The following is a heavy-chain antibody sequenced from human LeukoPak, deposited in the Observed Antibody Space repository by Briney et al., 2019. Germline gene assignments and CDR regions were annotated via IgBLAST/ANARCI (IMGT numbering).Heavy chain of an antibody. CDR1: GGSISSGGYY. CDR2: IYYSGST. CDR3: ARGEDYSNYYFDY. Sequence: ASETLSLTCTVSGGSISSGGYYWSWIRQHPGKGLEWIGYIYYSGSTYYNPSLKSRVTISVDTSKNQFSLKLSSVTAADTAVYYCARGEDYSNYYFDYWGQGTLVTVSS. J-gene: IGHJ4*02. D-gene: IGHD4-11*01. V-gene: IGHV4-31*03.